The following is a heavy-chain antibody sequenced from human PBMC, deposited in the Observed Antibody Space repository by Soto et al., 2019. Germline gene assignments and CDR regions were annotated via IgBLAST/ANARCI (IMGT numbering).Heavy chain of an antibody. Sequence: QVQLQQWGAGLLKPSETLSLTCAVYGGSFSGYYWTWIRQPPGTGLEWIGEINHSGSTNYNPSLKSRVPISVDTSPNQFSLKLTSVTAADTAVYYCARDKITGLFDYWGQGTLVTVSS. CDR3: ARDKITGLFDY. CDR1: GGSFSGYY. J-gene: IGHJ4*02. D-gene: IGHD2-8*02. CDR2: INHSGST. V-gene: IGHV4-34*01.